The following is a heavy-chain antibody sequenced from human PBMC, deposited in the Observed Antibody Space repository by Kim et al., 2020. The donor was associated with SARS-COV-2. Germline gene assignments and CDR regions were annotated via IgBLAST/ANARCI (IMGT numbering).Heavy chain of an antibody. V-gene: IGHV4-59*01. Sequence: SETLSLTCTVSGGSISSYYWSWIRQPPGNGLEWIGYIYYSGSTNYNPSLKSRVTISVDTSKNQFSLKLSSVTAADTAVYYCARASVNAFDIWGQGTMVTVSS. J-gene: IGHJ3*02. CDR2: IYYSGST. CDR3: ARASVNAFDI. D-gene: IGHD4-17*01. CDR1: GGSISSYY.